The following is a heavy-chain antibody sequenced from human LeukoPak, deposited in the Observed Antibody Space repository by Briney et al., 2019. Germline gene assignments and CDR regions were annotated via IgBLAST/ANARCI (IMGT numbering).Heavy chain of an antibody. D-gene: IGHD6-6*01. V-gene: IGHV3-21*01. CDR1: GFTFSSYS. Sequence: AGGSLRLSCAASGFTFSSYSMNWVRQAPGKGLEWVSSISSSSSYIYYADSVKGRFTISRDNAKNSLYLQMNSLRAEDTAVYYCASGRSARGSSSPFDYWGQGTLVTVSS. CDR2: ISSSSSYI. CDR3: ASGRSARGSSSPFDY. J-gene: IGHJ4*02.